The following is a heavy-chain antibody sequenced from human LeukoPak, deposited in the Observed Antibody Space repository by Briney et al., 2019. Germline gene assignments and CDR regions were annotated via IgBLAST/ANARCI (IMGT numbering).Heavy chain of an antibody. CDR1: GFTFSSYW. CDR2: IKQDGSEK. D-gene: IGHD6-19*01. V-gene: IGHV3-7*03. CDR3: AKDRAVAGYYFDY. Sequence: GGSLRLSCAASGFTFSSYWMSWVRQAPGKGLEWVANIKQDGSEKYYVDSVKGRFTISRDNAKNSLYLQMNSLRAEDTALYYCAKDRAVAGYYFDYWGQGTLVTVSS. J-gene: IGHJ4*02.